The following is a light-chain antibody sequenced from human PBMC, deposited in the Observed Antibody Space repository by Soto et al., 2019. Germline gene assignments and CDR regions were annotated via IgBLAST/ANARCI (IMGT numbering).Light chain of an antibody. CDR3: HQASSFPPT. CDR1: QDISSW. CDR2: AAS. V-gene: IGKV1-12*01. Sequence: DIQMTQSPSSVSASVGDRVTITCRASQDISSWLAWYQQKPGKAPKIMIYAASSLQGGVPSRFSGSGSGTEFTLTSRSLQPEEFATYYCHQASSFPPTFGQGTRLDIK. J-gene: IGKJ5*01.